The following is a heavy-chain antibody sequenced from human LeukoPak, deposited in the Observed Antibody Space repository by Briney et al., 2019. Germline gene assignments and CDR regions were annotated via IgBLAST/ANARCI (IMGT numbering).Heavy chain of an antibody. CDR1: GGSISSSSYY. CDR2: IYYSGST. Sequence: SETLSLTCTVSGGSISSSSYYWGWIRQPPGKGLEWIGSIYYSGSTYYNPSLKSRVTISVDTSKNQFSLKLSSVTAADTAVYYCALRITMVRGFFARGGWFDPWGQGTLVTVSS. CDR3: ALRITMVRGFFARGGWFDP. V-gene: IGHV4-39*01. J-gene: IGHJ5*02. D-gene: IGHD3-10*01.